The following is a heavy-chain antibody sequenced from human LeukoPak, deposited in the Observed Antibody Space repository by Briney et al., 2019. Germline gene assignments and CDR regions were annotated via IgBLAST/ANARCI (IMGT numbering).Heavy chain of an antibody. J-gene: IGHJ4*02. CDR1: GFTFSNAW. CDR2: IKSKTDGGTT. Sequence: GGSLRLSCAASGFTFSNAWMSWVRHAPGKGLEWVGRIKSKTDGGTTDYAAPVKGRFTISRDDSNNTLYLQMNSLKAEDTAVYYCTTDHTPLHGDYVGYWGQGTLVTVSS. CDR3: TTDHTPLHGDYVGY. V-gene: IGHV3-15*01. D-gene: IGHD4-17*01.